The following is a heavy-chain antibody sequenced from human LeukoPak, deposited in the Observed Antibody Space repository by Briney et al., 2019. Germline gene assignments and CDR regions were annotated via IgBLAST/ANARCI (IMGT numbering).Heavy chain of an antibody. CDR2: VHWTGTP. Sequence: SETLSLTCTVSGDSISRSSYYWGWIRQPPGKGLEWIGNVHWTGTPNCNPSLKSRATVSVDTSKNQFSLKLSSVTAADTAVYYCARHDLWGGYDSSGYYTFDYWGQGTLVTVSS. D-gene: IGHD3-22*01. CDR3: ARHDLWGGYDSSGYYTFDY. J-gene: IGHJ4*02. V-gene: IGHV4-39*01. CDR1: GDSISRSSYY.